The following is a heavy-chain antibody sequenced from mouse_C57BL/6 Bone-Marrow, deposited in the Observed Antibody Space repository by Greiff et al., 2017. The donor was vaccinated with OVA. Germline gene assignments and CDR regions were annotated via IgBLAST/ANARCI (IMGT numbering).Heavy chain of an antibody. CDR2: IWWNDDK. Sequence: VTLKVSGPGILQPSQTLRLTCSFSGFSLSTSNLGIGWIRQPSGKDLEWLAHIWWNDDKYYNPALKSRLTNSKDTSNNQVILKITSVDTADTATYNCAQITPYPIYAMDYWGQGTSVTVST. CDR1: GFSLSTSNLG. V-gene: IGHV8-5*01. J-gene: IGHJ4*01. CDR3: AQITPYPIYAMDY.